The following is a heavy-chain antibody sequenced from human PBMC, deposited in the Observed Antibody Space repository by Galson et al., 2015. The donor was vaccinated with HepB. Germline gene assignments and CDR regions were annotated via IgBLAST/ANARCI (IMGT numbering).Heavy chain of an antibody. CDR2: IYSSGSGGT. CDR3: ARPRYCSSASCSASFDL. J-gene: IGHJ4*02. Sequence: ETLSLTCTVSGGSIISSMNYWGWIRQPPGKGLEWIGGIYSSGSGGTHYNKALKSRLTLSVDTSRHQFALKVRSVTAADTAVYYCARPRYCSSASCSASFDLWGQGTLVTVSS. D-gene: IGHD2-2*01. CDR1: GGSIISSMNY. V-gene: IGHV4-39*01.